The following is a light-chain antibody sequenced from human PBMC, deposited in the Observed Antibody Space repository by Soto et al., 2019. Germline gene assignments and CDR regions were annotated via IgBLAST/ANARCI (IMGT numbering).Light chain of an antibody. Sequence: QSVLTQPPSVSGAPGQRVTISCTGSSSNIGAGYDVHWYQQLPGTAPKLLISDNNNRPSGVPDRFSGSKSGTSASLAITGLQAEDEADYYCQSYDSSLSGSTVFGTGTRSPS. V-gene: IGLV1-40*01. J-gene: IGLJ1*01. CDR3: QSYDSSLSGSTV. CDR1: SSNIGAGYD. CDR2: DNN.